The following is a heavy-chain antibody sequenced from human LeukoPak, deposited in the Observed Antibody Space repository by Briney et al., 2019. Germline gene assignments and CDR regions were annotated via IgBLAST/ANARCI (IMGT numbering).Heavy chain of an antibody. V-gene: IGHV1-3*01. Sequence: ASVKVSCKASGYTFTSYAMHWVRQAPGQRLEWMGWINAGNGNTKYSQKFQGRVAITRDTSASTAYMELSSLRSEDTAVYYCAREGATIPFDYWGQGTLVTVSS. CDR1: GYTFTSYA. J-gene: IGHJ4*02. CDR3: AREGATIPFDY. CDR2: INAGNGNT. D-gene: IGHD5-12*01.